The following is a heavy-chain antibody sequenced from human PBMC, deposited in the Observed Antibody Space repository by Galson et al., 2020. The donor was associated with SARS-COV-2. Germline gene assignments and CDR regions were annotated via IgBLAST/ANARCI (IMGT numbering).Heavy chain of an antibody. D-gene: IGHD2-15*01. V-gene: IGHV3-30*03. Sequence: GGSLRLSCAASGFTFSSYGMHWVRQAPGKGLEWVAVILYDGSEEFYADSVTGRFSISRDNSKNTLYLQMNSLRADVTAVYYCGRDSERCSGDNCDRYYYYGLDVWGRGTTVTVSS. J-gene: IGHJ6*02. CDR2: ILYDGSEE. CDR3: GRDSERCSGDNCDRYYYYGLDV. CDR1: GFTFSSYG.